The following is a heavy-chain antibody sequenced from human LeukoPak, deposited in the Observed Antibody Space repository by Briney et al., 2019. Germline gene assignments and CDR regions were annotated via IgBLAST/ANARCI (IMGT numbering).Heavy chain of an antibody. J-gene: IGHJ4*02. CDR1: GFTFDGYA. CDR3: AKDGDGSGWYDY. V-gene: IGHV3-43*02. CDR2: ISGDGGST. D-gene: IGHD6-19*01. Sequence: GGSLRLSCAASGFTFDGYAMHWVRQAPGKGLEWVSLISGDGGSTYYADSVKGRFTISRDNSKNSLYLQMNSLRTEDTALYYCAKDGDGSGWYDYWGQGTLVTVSS.